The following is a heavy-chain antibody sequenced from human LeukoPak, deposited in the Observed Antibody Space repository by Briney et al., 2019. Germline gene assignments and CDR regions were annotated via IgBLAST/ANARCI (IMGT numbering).Heavy chain of an antibody. CDR1: GFTFSTYA. Sequence: GGSLRLSCAASGFTFSTYAMHWVRQAPGKGLEWVAALSSDGNSKHYADSVKGRITISRDNSKNTLYVQINSLRVEDTAVYYCARDLLGTSYSYNHYYFYGMDVWGQGTTVTVSS. J-gene: IGHJ6*02. CDR2: LSSDGNSK. D-gene: IGHD2-15*01. CDR3: ARDLLGTSYSYNHYYFYGMDV. V-gene: IGHV3-30*04.